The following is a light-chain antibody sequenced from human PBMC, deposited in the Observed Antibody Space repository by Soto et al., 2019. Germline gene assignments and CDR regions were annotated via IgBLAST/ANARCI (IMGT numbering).Light chain of an antibody. CDR1: QSVSSN. CDR2: GAS. CDR3: QQYINLWT. V-gene: IGKV3-15*01. J-gene: IGKJ1*01. Sequence: EIVMTQSPATLSVSPGERVTLSCSASQSVSSNLAWYQQKPGQSPRLLIYGASTRATGIPARFSGSGSGTEFTLTISSLQSADFAVYYCQQYINLWTFGQGTQVEIK.